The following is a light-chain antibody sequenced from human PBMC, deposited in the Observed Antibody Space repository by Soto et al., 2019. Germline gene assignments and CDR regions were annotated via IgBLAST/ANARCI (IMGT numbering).Light chain of an antibody. V-gene: IGLV1-44*01. J-gene: IGLJ3*02. Sequence: QSVLTQPPSMSGTPGQRVTISCSGSSSNIGSNTVNWYQQLPGTAPKLLIYSSDQRPSGVPDRVSGSKSGTSASLAISGLQPEDDADYSCAASHDSRNGWVFGGGTKLTVL. CDR2: SSD. CDR1: SSNIGSNT. CDR3: AASHDSRNGWV.